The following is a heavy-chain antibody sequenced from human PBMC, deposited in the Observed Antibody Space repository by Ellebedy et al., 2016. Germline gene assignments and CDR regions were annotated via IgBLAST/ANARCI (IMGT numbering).Heavy chain of an antibody. Sequence: GESLKISXGASGFTFNDYAMNWVRQAPGKGLQWISAITATGGSTYYLASVKGRFTISRDNPKSILYLQMNRLRAEDTAVYYCARDLPSAYCGGDCYNANYFDAWGQGTLVTVSS. CDR1: GFTFNDYA. CDR3: ARDLPSAYCGGDCYNANYFDA. J-gene: IGHJ4*02. V-gene: IGHV3-23*01. CDR2: ITATGGST. D-gene: IGHD2-21*01.